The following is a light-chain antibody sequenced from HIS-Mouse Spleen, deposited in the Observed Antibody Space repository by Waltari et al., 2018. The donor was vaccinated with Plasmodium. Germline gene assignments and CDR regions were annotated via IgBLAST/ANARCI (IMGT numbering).Light chain of an antibody. Sequence: EIQMTQSPSTLSPSVGDRVPITRRASQSISRWSAWYQQKPGKAPKLLIYKASSLESGVPSRFSGSGSGTEFTSINSNVQPDYFANYYGRQYNSYWTFGKGTKVEI. V-gene: IGKV1-5*03. CDR3: RQYNSYWT. CDR2: KAS. CDR1: QSISRW. J-gene: IGKJ1*01.